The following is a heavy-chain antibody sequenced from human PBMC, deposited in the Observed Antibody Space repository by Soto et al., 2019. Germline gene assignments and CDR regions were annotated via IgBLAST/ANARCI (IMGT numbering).Heavy chain of an antibody. J-gene: IGHJ3*02. CDR1: GYTFTGYY. CDR3: AREAYDSSGWYVFGSFAFDI. D-gene: IGHD6-19*01. V-gene: IGHV1-2*04. Sequence: ASVKVSCKASGYTFTGYYMHWVRQAPGQGLEGMGWINPNSGGTNYAQKFQGWVTVTWDTSISTAYMELSRLRSDDTAVYYCAREAYDSSGWYVFGSFAFDIWGQGTMVTVSS. CDR2: INPNSGGT.